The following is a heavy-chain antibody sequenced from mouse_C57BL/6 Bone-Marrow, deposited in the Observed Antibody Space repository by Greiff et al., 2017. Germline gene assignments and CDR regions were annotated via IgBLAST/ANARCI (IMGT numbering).Heavy chain of an antibody. Sequence: VQGVESGAELAKPGASVKLSCKASGYTFTSYWMHWVKQRPGQGLEWIGYINPSSGYTKYNQKFKDKATLTAAQSSSPAYMQLSSLTYEDSAVYYCARGEKGYFYAMDYWGQGTSVTVSS. J-gene: IGHJ4*01. CDR2: INPSSGYT. V-gene: IGHV1-7*01. CDR1: GYTFTSYW. CDR3: ARGEKGYFYAMDY.